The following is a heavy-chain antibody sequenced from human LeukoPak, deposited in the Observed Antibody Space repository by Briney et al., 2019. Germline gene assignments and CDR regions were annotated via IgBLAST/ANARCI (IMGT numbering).Heavy chain of an antibody. D-gene: IGHD3-22*01. Sequence: SVKVSCKASGGTFSSYAISWVRQAPGQGLEWMGGIIPIFGTANYAQKFQGRVTITTDESTSTAYMELSSLRSEDTAVYYCASTSGPHYYDSSGYNGAFDIWGQGTMVTVSS. CDR2: IIPIFGTA. CDR3: ASTSGPHYYDSSGYNGAFDI. CDR1: GGTFSSYA. J-gene: IGHJ3*02. V-gene: IGHV1-69*05.